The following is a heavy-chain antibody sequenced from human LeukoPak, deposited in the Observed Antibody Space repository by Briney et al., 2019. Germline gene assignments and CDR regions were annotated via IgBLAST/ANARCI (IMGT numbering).Heavy chain of an antibody. D-gene: IGHD5-12*01. V-gene: IGHV1-2*02. Sequence: GASVKVSCKSSGYTFTGYHMHWVRQAPGQGLEWMGWVNPNTGGTKYAQNFQGRVTMTRDTSITTAYMELSSLRSDDTATYYCAIRPQANNWFDPWGQGTLVIVSS. CDR3: AIRPQANNWFDP. CDR1: GYTFTGYH. J-gene: IGHJ5*02. CDR2: VNPNTGGT.